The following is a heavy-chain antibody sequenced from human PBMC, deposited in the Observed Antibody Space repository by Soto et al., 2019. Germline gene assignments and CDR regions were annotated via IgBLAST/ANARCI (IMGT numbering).Heavy chain of an antibody. J-gene: IGHJ5*02. CDR3: AGSIAARTHNWFDP. CDR2: ISSSSDTI. D-gene: IGHD6-6*01. Sequence: EVQLVESGGGLVQPGGSLRLSCAASGFTFSRYSMNWVRQAPGKWLDWVSYISSSSDTIYYADSVKGRFTISRDNAKNSLYLQVNSLRDDDTAVYYCAGSIAARTHNWFDPWGQGTLVTVSS. CDR1: GFTFSRYS. V-gene: IGHV3-48*02.